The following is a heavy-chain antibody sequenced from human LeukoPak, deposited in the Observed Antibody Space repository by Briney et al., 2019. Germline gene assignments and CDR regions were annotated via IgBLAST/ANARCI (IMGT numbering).Heavy chain of an antibody. Sequence: SETLSLTCTVSGGPMSSRSYYWGWIRQSPGKGLEWIGSNYYNESTYYNPSFKSRVTIHVDMSENQFSLRLNSVTAADTAVYFCARGYSTGTPFFDYWGRGILVTVSS. CDR3: ARGYSTGTPFFDY. CDR2: NYYNEST. J-gene: IGHJ4*02. D-gene: IGHD2-8*02. V-gene: IGHV4-39*01. CDR1: GGPMSSRSYY.